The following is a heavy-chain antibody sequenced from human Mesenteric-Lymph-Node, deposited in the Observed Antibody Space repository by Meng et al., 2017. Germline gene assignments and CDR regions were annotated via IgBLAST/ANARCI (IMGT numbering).Heavy chain of an antibody. V-gene: IGHV3-33*01. CDR1: GFTFSSYG. J-gene: IGHJ4*02. Sequence: GGSLRLSCAASGFTFSSYGMHWVRQAPGKGLEWVAVIWYDGSNKYYADSVKGRFTISRDNSKNTLYLQMNSLRAEDTAVYYCARVQVAVAGTDVLDYFDYWGQGTLVTVSS. D-gene: IGHD6-19*01. CDR3: ARVQVAVAGTDVLDYFDY. CDR2: IWYDGSNK.